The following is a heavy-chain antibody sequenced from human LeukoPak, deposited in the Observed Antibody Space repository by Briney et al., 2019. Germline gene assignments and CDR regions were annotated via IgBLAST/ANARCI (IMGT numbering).Heavy chain of an antibody. CDR2: ISAYNGNT. V-gene: IGHV1-18*01. CDR3: ARDRLYGSGEVGFDH. CDR1: GYTLTSYG. Sequence: ASVKVSCKASGYTLTSYGISWVRQAPGQGLEWMGWISAYNGNTNYAQKLQGRVTMTTDTSTSTAYMELRGLRSDDTAVYYCARDRLYGSGEVGFDHWGQGTLVTVSS. D-gene: IGHD3-10*01. J-gene: IGHJ4*02.